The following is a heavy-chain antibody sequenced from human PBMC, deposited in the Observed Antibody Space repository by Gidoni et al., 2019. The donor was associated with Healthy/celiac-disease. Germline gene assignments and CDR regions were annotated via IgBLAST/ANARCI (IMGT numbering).Heavy chain of an antibody. D-gene: IGHD6-19*01. CDR3: ARHNGYSSGRHGVGF. CDR2: IYYSGST. J-gene: IGHJ4*02. V-gene: IGHV4-39*01. CDR1: GGSISSSSYY. Sequence: QLQLQESGPGLVKPSETLSRTCTGAGGSISSSSYYWGWIRQPPGKGLEWIGSIYYSGSTYYNPSLKSRVTISVDTSKNQFSLKLSSVTAADTAVYYCARHNGYSSGRHGVGFWGQGTLVTVSS.